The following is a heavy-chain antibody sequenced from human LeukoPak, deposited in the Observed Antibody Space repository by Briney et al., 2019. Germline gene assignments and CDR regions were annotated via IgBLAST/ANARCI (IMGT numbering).Heavy chain of an antibody. CDR2: IYYSGST. Sequence: SETLSLTCTVSGGSISSSSYYWVWIRQPPGKGLEWIGSIYYSGSTYYNPSLKSRVTISVDTSKNQFSLKLSSVTAADTAVYYCARQGVESSGWPRGYFDYWGQGTLVTVSS. CDR1: GGSISSSSYY. V-gene: IGHV4-39*01. J-gene: IGHJ4*02. CDR3: ARQGVESSGWPRGYFDY. D-gene: IGHD6-19*01.